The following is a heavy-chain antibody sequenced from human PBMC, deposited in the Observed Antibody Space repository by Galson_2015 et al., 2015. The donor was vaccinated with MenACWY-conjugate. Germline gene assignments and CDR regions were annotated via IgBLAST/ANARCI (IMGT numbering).Heavy chain of an antibody. V-gene: IGHV3-48*04. J-gene: IGHJ4*02. CDR2: ISSSSSTI. CDR1: GFTFSSYS. D-gene: IGHD3-10*01. CDR3: ARGQLLWFGELLAKQTFDY. Sequence: SLRLSCAASGFTFSSYSMNWVRQAPGKGLEWVSYISSSSSTIYYADSVKGRFTISRDNAKNSLYLQMNSLRAEDTAVYYCARGQLLWFGELLAKQTFDYWGQGTLVTVSS.